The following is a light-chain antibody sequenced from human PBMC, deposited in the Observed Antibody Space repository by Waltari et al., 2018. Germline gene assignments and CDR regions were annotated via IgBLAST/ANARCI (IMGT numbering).Light chain of an antibody. J-gene: IGKJ3*01. V-gene: IGKV1-33*01. CDR3: QQYDNRPPYT. CDR1: HDISNF. Sequence: IQMTQSPSSLSASVGDGVTITCQASHDISNFLNWYQQKPGKAPKPLIHDAYHLEKGVPSRFSGSGSGTDFTFTISSLQPEDSATYYCQQYDNRPPYTIGPGTKVDIK. CDR2: DAY.